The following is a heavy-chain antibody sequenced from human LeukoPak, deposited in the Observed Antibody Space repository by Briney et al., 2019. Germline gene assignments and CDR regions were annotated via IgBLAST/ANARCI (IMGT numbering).Heavy chain of an antibody. Sequence: GGSLRLSCAASGFTFSSYAMSWVRQAPGKGLEWVSAISGNAGSTYYADSVKGRFTISRDNSKNTLYLQMNSLRAEDAAVYYCAKDQNMVATAPFDCWGQGTLVTVSS. V-gene: IGHV3-23*01. CDR2: ISGNAGST. J-gene: IGHJ4*02. D-gene: IGHD5-12*01. CDR1: GFTFSSYA. CDR3: AKDQNMVATAPFDC.